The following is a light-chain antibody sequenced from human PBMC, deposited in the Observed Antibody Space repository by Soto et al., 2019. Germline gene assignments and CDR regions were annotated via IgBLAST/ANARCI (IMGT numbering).Light chain of an antibody. J-gene: IGKJ5*01. CDR1: QSISSY. V-gene: IGKV1-39*01. CDR2: AAS. Sequence: DIQMTQSPSSLSASVGDGVTITCRASQSISSYLNWYHQKPGKAPKLLIYAASSLQSRVPSRFSGSGSGTDFTLTISSLQPEDFATYYCQQSYSTTITFGQGTRREIK. CDR3: QQSYSTTIT.